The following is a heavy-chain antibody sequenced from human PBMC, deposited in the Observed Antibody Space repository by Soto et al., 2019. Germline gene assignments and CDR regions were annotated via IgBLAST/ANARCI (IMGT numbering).Heavy chain of an antibody. CDR2: IYWDDDK. CDR1: GFSLTTRGVG. J-gene: IGHJ5*02. Sequence: QITLKESGPTLVKPTQTLTLTCTFSGFSLTTRGVGVGWIRQPPGKALECLALIYWDDDKRYSPSLQSRLSTTKHTTKNQVVLTVTNVAPVDTATYYCAHIPNCYHYDWFDPWGQGTLVSVSS. CDR3: AHIPNCYHYDWFDP. D-gene: IGHD3-22*01. V-gene: IGHV2-5*02.